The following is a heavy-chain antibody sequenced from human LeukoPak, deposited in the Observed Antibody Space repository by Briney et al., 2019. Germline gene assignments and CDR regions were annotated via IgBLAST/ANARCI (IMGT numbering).Heavy chain of an antibody. CDR3: ARVWYCSSTSCPGGWFDP. CDR1: GGSFSGYY. J-gene: IGHJ5*02. Sequence: PSETLSLTCAVYGGSFSGYYWSWIRQPPGKGLEWIGEINHGGSTNYNPSLKSRVTISVDTSKNQFSLKLSSVTAADTAVYYCARVWYCSSTSCPGGWFDPWGQGTLVTVSS. D-gene: IGHD2-2*01. V-gene: IGHV4-34*01. CDR2: INHGGST.